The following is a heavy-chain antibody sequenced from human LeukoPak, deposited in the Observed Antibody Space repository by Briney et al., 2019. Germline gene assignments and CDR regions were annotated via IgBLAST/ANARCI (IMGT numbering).Heavy chain of an antibody. V-gene: IGHV4-39*05. D-gene: IGHD3-10*01. Sequence: PSETPSLTCPVSGGSVSSSDYYWGWIRQPPGKGLEWIGSFYYSGRTYYNPSLKSRLTISVDTSKNQFSLKLSSVTAADTAVYYCAACPFGELLTNWFDPWGQGTLVTVSS. CDR2: FYYSGRT. CDR1: GGSVSSSDYY. J-gene: IGHJ5*02. CDR3: AACPFGELLTNWFDP.